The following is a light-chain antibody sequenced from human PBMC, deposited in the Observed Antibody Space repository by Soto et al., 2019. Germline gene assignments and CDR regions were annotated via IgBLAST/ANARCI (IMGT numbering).Light chain of an antibody. CDR3: SSYTSSNSLV. Sequence: QSALTQPRSVSGSPGQSVTISCTGTSSDVGGYNYVSWYQQHPGKGPKLMIYDVNKRPSGVPDRFSGSKSGNTASLTISGLQADDEADYHCSSYTSSNSLVFGGGTKVTVL. J-gene: IGLJ3*02. CDR1: SSDVGGYNY. V-gene: IGLV2-11*01. CDR2: DVN.